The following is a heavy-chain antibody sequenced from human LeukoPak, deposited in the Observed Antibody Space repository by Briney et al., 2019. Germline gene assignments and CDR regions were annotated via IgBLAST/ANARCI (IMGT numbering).Heavy chain of an antibody. CDR2: ITGTGGST. V-gene: IGHV3-23*01. CDR1: GFTFSNYA. CDR3: AKVGGQRIQLWPHDY. D-gene: IGHD5-18*01. J-gene: IGHJ4*02. Sequence: PGGSLRLSCVASGFTFSNYAMSWVRQAPGRGLDWVSGITGTGGSTYYADSVKGRFTMSRDNSKKTLDLQMNSLRAEDTAVYYCAKVGGQRIQLWPHDYWGQGTLVTVSS.